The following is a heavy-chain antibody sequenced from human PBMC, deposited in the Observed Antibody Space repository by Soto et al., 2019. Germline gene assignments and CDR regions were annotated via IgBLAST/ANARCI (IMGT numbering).Heavy chain of an antibody. V-gene: IGHV4-59*08. Sequence: SETLSLTCTVSGGSISSYYWSWIRQPPGKGLEWIGYIYYSGSTNYNPSLKSRVTISVDTFKNQFFLKLSSFTAADTAVFFCSRRGSDCRGGSCYPGWFDPWGQGTLVTVSS. CDR2: IYYSGST. J-gene: IGHJ5*02. CDR1: GGSISSYY. D-gene: IGHD2-15*01. CDR3: SRRGSDCRGGSCYPGWFDP.